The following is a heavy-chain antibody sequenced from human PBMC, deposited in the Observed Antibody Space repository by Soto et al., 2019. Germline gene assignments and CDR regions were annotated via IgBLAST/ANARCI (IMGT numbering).Heavy chain of an antibody. CDR1: GFSLSTTGVA. J-gene: IGHJ6*03. V-gene: IGHV2-5*02. Sequence: QITLKESGPTLVKPTQTLALTCTFSGFSLSTTGVAVGWIRQPPGKALEWLALFYWDDDKRYSPSLKSRLTIMKDTSKNQVVLIMTNMDPVDTATYYCAHTTRLGTLASGVHYYYMDVWGKGTTVTVSS. D-gene: IGHD1-26*01. CDR2: FYWDDDK. CDR3: AHTTRLGTLASGVHYYYMDV.